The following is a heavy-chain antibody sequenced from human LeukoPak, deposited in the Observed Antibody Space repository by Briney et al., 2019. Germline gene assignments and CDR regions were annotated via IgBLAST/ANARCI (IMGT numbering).Heavy chain of an antibody. J-gene: IGHJ6*03. CDR2: IIPIFGTA. CDR3: ASGAPYSLYYYYMDV. Sequence: SVKVSCKASGGTFSSYAISRVRQAPGQGLEWMGGIIPIFGTANYAQKFQGRVTITTDESTSTAYMELSSLRSEDTAVYYCASGAPYSLYYYYMDVWGKGTTVTVSS. CDR1: GGTFSSYA. V-gene: IGHV1-69*05. D-gene: IGHD2-21*01.